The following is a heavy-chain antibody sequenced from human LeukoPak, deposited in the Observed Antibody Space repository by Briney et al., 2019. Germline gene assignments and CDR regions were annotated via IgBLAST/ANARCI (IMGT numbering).Heavy chain of an antibody. CDR3: ARDLGYIDY. V-gene: IGHV3-11*01. J-gene: IGHJ4*02. CDR2: ISGNGHTI. CDR1: GLTFSDYY. Sequence: GGSLRLSCAASGLTFSDYYMTWVRQAPGKGLEWLSYISGNGHTIYYAASVKGRFSISRDNAKKSVYPQMNSLRAEDTAVYYCARDLGYIDYWGQGTLVTVSS.